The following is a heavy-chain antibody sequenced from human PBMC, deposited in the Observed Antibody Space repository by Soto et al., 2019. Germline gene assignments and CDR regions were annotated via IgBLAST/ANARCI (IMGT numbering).Heavy chain of an antibody. V-gene: IGHV4-39*01. CDR1: GVSISDTSYY. CDR2: IYFNGNT. CDR3: ARQGSY. Sequence: QLQLQESGPGLVKPSETLSLTCNVSGVSISDTSYYWGWIRQPPGKGLEWIGTIYFNGNTFYNPSLKSRLTISVHTSKNQLSLRLTSVTAADTAVYYCARQGSYWGQGTLVDVSS. J-gene: IGHJ4*02.